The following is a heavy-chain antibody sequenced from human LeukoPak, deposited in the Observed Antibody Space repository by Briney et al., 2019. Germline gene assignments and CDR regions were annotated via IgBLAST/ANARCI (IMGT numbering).Heavy chain of an antibody. CDR1: GGSISSSSYY. CDR3: ARQGSYSSSWYYLDYFDY. V-gene: IGHV4-39*01. D-gene: IGHD6-13*01. J-gene: IGHJ4*02. Sequence: SETLSLTCTVSGGSISSSSYYWGWIRQPPGKGLEWIGSIYYSGSTYYNPSLKSRVTISVDTSKNQFSLKLSSVTAADMAVYYCARQGSYSSSWYYLDYFDYWGQGTLVTVSS. CDR2: IYYSGST.